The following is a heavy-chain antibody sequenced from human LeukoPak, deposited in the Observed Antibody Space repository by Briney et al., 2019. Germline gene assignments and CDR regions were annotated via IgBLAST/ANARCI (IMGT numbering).Heavy chain of an antibody. Sequence: ASVKVSCKASGGTFSSYAISWVRQAPGQGLEWMGRIIPILGIANYAQKFQGRVTITADKSTSTAYMELSSLRSEDTAVYYCARGTGGDSLFDYWGQGTLVTVSS. CDR2: IIPILGIA. CDR3: ARGTGGDSLFDY. CDR1: GGTFSSYA. D-gene: IGHD2-21*01. J-gene: IGHJ4*02. V-gene: IGHV1-69*04.